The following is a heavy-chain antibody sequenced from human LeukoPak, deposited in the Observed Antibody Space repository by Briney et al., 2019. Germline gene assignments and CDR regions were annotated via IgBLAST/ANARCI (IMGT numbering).Heavy chain of an antibody. J-gene: IGHJ4*02. CDR2: INHSGST. V-gene: IGHV4-34*01. CDR3: ASLFYCSSTSCYIDSDY. D-gene: IGHD2-2*02. Sequence: SETLSLTCAVYGGSFSGYYWSWIRQPPGKGLEWIGEINHSGSTNYNPSLKSRVTISVDTSKNQFSLKLSSVTAADTAVYYCASLFYCSSTSCYIDSDYWGQGTLVTVSS. CDR1: GGSFSGYY.